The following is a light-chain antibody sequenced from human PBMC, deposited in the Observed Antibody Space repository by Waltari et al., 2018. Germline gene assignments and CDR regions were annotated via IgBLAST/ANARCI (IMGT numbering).Light chain of an antibody. CDR2: DDR. CDR3: QVWDTISNHVL. J-gene: IGLJ2*01. CDR1: TTGRKR. V-gene: IGLV3-21*02. Sequence: SYVLTQPPSVSVAPGQTATFSCWGATTGRKRVNWYQQKPGQAPLLVVYDDRDRPSGIPERFSASNSGNTATMTISRVEDGDEADYYCQVWDTISNHVLFGGGTKLTVL.